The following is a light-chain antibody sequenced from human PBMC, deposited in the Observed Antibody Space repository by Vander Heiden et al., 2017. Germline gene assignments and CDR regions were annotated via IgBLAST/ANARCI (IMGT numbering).Light chain of an antibody. J-gene: IGKJ2*01. Sequence: DIQMTQSPSTLSASVGDRVTITCRASQSISSWLAWYQQKPGKAPKLLIYDASSLESAVPSRFSGSGSGTEFTLTIISLQPDDFATYYCRQDYTYLYTFGPGTKMEIK. CDR3: RQDYTYLYT. CDR2: DAS. V-gene: IGKV1-5*01. CDR1: QSISSW.